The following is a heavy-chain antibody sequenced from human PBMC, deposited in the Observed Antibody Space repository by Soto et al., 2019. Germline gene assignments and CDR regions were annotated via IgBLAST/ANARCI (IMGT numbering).Heavy chain of an antibody. D-gene: IGHD3-22*01. CDR3: ARGLGAYDSSGWA. Sequence: QVQLQESGPGLMKPSQTLSLTCTVSGSSISSGGYYWSWIRQVPGKGLEWIGYIYHSGRAYHNPSLKSRVYISVDTSENQFSLNVTSVTAADTAVYYCARGLGAYDSSGWAWGQGTLVTVSS. CDR1: GSSISSGGYY. J-gene: IGHJ4*02. V-gene: IGHV4-31*02. CDR2: IYHSGRA.